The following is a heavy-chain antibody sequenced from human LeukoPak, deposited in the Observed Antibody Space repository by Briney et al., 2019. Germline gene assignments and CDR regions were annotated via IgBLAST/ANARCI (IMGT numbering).Heavy chain of an antibody. Sequence: GASVKVSCKASGGTFSSYAISWVRQAPGQGLEWMGRIIPILGIANYAQKFQGRVTITADKSTSTAYMELSSLRSEDTAVYYCARVDSNYAGGGSFDYWGQGTLVTVSS. CDR3: ARVDSNYAGGGSFDY. D-gene: IGHD4-11*01. J-gene: IGHJ4*02. CDR1: GGTFSSYA. CDR2: IIPILGIA. V-gene: IGHV1-69*04.